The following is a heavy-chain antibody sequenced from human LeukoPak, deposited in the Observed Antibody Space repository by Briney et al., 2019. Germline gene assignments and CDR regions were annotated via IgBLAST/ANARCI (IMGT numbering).Heavy chain of an antibody. D-gene: IGHD6-19*01. Sequence: GGSLRLSCAASGFTFSSYWMSWVRQAPGKGLEWVAFIRYDGSNKYYADSVKGRFTISRDNAKNSLYLQMNSLRAEDTAVYYCARAYLGSSGWYLDYYYYMDVWGKGTTVTVSS. CDR1: GFTFSSYW. CDR3: ARAYLGSSGWYLDYYYYMDV. V-gene: IGHV3-30*02. CDR2: IRYDGSNK. J-gene: IGHJ6*03.